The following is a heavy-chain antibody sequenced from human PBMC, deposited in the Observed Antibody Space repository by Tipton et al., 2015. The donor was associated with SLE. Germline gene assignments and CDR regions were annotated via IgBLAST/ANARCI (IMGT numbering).Heavy chain of an antibody. CDR3: ARVSGVGVPHSRFDP. V-gene: IGHV4-59*01. Sequence: TLSLTCTVSGGSISSYYWSWIRQPPGKGLEWIGYIYYSGSTNYNPSLKSRVTISVDTSKNQFSLKLSSVTAADTAVYYCARVSGVGVPHSRFDPWGQGTLVTVSS. CDR1: GGSISSYY. D-gene: IGHD1-26*01. J-gene: IGHJ5*02. CDR2: IYYSGST.